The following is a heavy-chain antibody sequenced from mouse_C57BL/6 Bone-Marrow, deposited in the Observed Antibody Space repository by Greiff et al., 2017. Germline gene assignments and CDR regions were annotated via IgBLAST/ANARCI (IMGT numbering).Heavy chain of an antibody. V-gene: IGHV1-59*01. J-gene: IGHJ1*03. CDR3: AIEREFYSRYSDV. CDR1: GYTFTSYW. D-gene: IGHD1-1*01. Sequence: VQLQQPGAELVRPGTSVKLSCKASGYTFTSYWMHWVKQRPGQGLEWIGVIDPSDSYTNSNQKFKGKATLTVVTSSRTAYMQLSSLTSVDSAVYYCAIEREFYSRYSDVCGTEAT. CDR2: IDPSDSYT.